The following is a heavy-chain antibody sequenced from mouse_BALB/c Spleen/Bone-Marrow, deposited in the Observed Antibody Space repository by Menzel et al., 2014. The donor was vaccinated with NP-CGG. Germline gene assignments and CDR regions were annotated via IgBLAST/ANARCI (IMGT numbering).Heavy chain of an antibody. J-gene: IGHJ2*01. CDR3: ARYRLGTYFDF. CDR2: IDRANGNA. V-gene: IGHV14-3*02. D-gene: IGHD2-14*01. Sequence: VLLQQSGAELVKPGASVKLSCTASGFNIKDTYVHWVKQRPEQGLEWIGRIDRANGNAKYDPMFQGKATITADTSSNKAYRQLSSLTSEDTAVYYCARYRLGTYFDFWGQGTTLTVSS. CDR1: GFNIKDTY.